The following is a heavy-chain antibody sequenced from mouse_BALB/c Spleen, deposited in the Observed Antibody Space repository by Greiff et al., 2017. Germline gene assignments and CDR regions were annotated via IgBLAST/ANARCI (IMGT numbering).Heavy chain of an antibody. CDR2: IWAGGST. D-gene: IGHD2-2*01. Sequence: VQLQESGPGLVAPSQSLSITCTVSGFSLTSYGVHWVRQPPGKGLEWLGVIWAGGSTNYNSALMSRLSISKDNSKSQVFLKMNSLQTDDTAMYYCAAGYDLLFAYWGQGTLVTVSA. J-gene: IGHJ3*01. V-gene: IGHV2-9*02. CDR1: GFSLTSYG. CDR3: AAGYDLLFAY.